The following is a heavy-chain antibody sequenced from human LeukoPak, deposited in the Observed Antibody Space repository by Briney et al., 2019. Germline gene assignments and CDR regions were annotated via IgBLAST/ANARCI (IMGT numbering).Heavy chain of an antibody. V-gene: IGHV1-46*01. D-gene: IGHD2-15*01. J-gene: IGHJ4*02. CDR1: GYTFTSYY. CDR3: ARGGGSGLGYCSGGSCYVNDY. Sequence: ASVKVSCKASGYTFTSYYMHWVRQAPGQGLEWMGIINPSGGSTSYAQKFQGRVTMTRDTSTSTVYMELSSLRSEDTAVYYCARGGGSGLGYCSGGSCYVNDYWGQGTLVTVSS. CDR2: INPSGGST.